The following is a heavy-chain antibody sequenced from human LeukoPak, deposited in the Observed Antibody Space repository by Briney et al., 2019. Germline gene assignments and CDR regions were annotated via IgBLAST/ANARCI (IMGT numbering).Heavy chain of an antibody. CDR2: IYSGGST. CDR3: ARLTISGGYYFDY. Sequence: PGGSLRLSCAASGFTVSSNYMSWVRQAPGKGLEWVSVIYSGGSTYYADSVKGRFTISRDNSKNTLYLQMNSLRAEDTAVYYCARLTISGGYYFDYWGQGTLVTVSS. D-gene: IGHD3-3*01. CDR1: GFTVSSNY. J-gene: IGHJ4*02. V-gene: IGHV3-66*01.